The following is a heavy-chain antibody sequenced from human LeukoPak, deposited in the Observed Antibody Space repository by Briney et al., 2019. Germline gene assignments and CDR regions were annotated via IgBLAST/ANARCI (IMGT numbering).Heavy chain of an antibody. CDR1: GFTFDDYG. D-gene: IGHD3-22*01. J-gene: IGHJ3*02. CDR3: ARVGYYYESSSYSGAFDI. Sequence: GGSLRLSCAASGFTFDDYGMSWVRQVPGKGLEWVLGINWDGTNTGYADSVKGRFTISRDNAKNSLYLQMNSLRAEDTALYYCARVGYYYESSSYSGAFDIWGQGAMVIVSS. V-gene: IGHV3-20*04. CDR2: INWDGTNT.